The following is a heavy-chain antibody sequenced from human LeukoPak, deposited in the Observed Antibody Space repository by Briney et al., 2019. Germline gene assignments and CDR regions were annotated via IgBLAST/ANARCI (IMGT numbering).Heavy chain of an antibody. CDR3: ARGLPPLYCSSTSCYDPFDY. D-gene: IGHD2-2*01. Sequence: SETLSLTCAVYGGSFSGYYWSRIRQPPGKGLEWIGEINHSGSTNYNPSLKSRVTISVDTSKNQFSLKLSSVTAADTAVYYCARGLPPLYCSSTSCYDPFDYWGQGTLVTVSS. CDR2: INHSGST. J-gene: IGHJ4*02. CDR1: GGSFSGYY. V-gene: IGHV4-34*01.